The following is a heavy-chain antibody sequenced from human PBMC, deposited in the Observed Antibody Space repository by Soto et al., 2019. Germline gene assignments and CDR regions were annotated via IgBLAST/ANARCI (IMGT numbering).Heavy chain of an antibody. CDR3: ARLFGSGSYPPC. J-gene: IGHJ4*02. CDR2: INSDGSST. V-gene: IGHV3-74*01. D-gene: IGHD1-26*01. Sequence: GGSLRLSCAASGFTFSNAWMNWVRQAPGKGLVWVSRINSDGSSTNYADSVRGRFTISRDNAKNTLYLQMNSLRAEDTAVYYCARLFGSGSYPPCWGQGTLVTVSS. CDR1: GFTFSNAW.